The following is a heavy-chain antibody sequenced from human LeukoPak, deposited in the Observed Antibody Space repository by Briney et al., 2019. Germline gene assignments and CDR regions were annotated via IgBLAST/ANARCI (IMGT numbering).Heavy chain of an antibody. CDR1: GGSISSYY. Sequence: NPSETLSLTCTVSGGSISSYYWSWIRQPPGKGLEWIGYIYYSGSTNYNPSLKSRVTISVDTSKTQFSLKLSSVTAADTAVYYCARNYYDSSGYQPLDYWGQGTLVTVSS. CDR3: ARNYYDSSGYQPLDY. V-gene: IGHV4-59*01. D-gene: IGHD3-22*01. J-gene: IGHJ4*02. CDR2: IYYSGST.